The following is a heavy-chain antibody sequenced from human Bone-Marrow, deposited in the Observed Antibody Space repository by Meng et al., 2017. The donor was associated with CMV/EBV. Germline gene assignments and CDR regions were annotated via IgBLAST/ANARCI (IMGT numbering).Heavy chain of an antibody. J-gene: IGHJ4*02. CDR1: GGSFSGYY. Sequence: SETLSLTCAVYGGSFSGYYWSWIRQPPGKGLEWIGEINHSGSTNYNPSLKSRVTISVDTSKNQFSLKLSSVTAADTAVYYCARLEYSSSEAFSWGQGKLVTVSS. D-gene: IGHD6-6*01. CDR3: ARLEYSSSEAFS. CDR2: INHSGST. V-gene: IGHV4-34*01.